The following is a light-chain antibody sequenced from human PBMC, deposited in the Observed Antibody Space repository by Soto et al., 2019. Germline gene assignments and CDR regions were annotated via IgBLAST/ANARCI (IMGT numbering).Light chain of an antibody. CDR3: QHYDDWSYT. CDR1: QSVRSN. Sequence: EIVMTQSPATLSVSPGEGATLSSRASQSVRSNLAWYQQKPGQAPRLLIDGASPRAPGIPARFSGSGSGTDCTLTISSLQSEDFAVYYCQHYDDWSYTFGQGTKLEIK. CDR2: GAS. V-gene: IGKV3-15*01. J-gene: IGKJ2*01.